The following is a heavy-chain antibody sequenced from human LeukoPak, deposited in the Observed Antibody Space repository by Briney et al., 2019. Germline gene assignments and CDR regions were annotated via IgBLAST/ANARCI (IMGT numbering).Heavy chain of an antibody. J-gene: IGHJ5*02. CDR3: ARGAGYSSGWYNH. Sequence: SETLSLTCAVYGGSFSGYYWSWIRQPPGKGLEWIGEINHSGSTSYNPSLKSRVTISVDTSKNQFSLKLSSVTAADTAVYYCARGAGYSSGWYNHWGQGTLVTVSS. V-gene: IGHV4-34*01. CDR1: GGSFSGYY. D-gene: IGHD6-19*01. CDR2: INHSGST.